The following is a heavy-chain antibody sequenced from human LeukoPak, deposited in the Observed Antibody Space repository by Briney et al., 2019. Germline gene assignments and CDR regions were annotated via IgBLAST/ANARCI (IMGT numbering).Heavy chain of an antibody. Sequence: GGSLRLSCAASGFTFSSYGMHWVRQAPGKGLEWVAFIRYDGSNKYYADSVKGRFTISRDNSKNTLYLQMNSLRAEDTAVYYCAKDGGYSYGYDPYYYMDVWGKGTTVTISS. D-gene: IGHD5-18*01. J-gene: IGHJ6*03. CDR1: GFTFSSYG. CDR2: IRYDGSNK. CDR3: AKDGGYSYGYDPYYYMDV. V-gene: IGHV3-30*02.